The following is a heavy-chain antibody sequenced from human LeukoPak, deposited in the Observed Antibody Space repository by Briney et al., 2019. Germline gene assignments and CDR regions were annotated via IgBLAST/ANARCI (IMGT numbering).Heavy chain of an antibody. J-gene: IGHJ6*03. Sequence: VASVKVSCKASGNTFTSYGISWVRQAPGQGLEWMGWISAYNGNTNYAQKFQGRVTMTTDTSTSTAYMEVRSLRSDDTAVYYCARVRGVITHYYYYMDVWGKGTTVTVSS. CDR3: ARVRGVITHYYYYMDV. CDR1: GNTFTSYG. CDR2: ISAYNGNT. D-gene: IGHD3-10*01. V-gene: IGHV1-18*01.